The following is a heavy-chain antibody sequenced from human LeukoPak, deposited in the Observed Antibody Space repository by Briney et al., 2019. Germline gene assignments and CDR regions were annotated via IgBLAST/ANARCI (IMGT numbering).Heavy chain of an antibody. Sequence: NPSETLSLTCTVSGGSISSYYWSWIRQPPGKGLEWIGYIYYSGSTNYNPSLKSRVTISVDTSKNQFSLKLSSVTAADTAVYYCARDGGGYYYYMDVWGKGTTVTVSS. CDR2: IYYSGST. J-gene: IGHJ6*03. CDR1: GGSISSYY. CDR3: ARDGGGYYYYMDV. V-gene: IGHV4-59*01. D-gene: IGHD3-16*01.